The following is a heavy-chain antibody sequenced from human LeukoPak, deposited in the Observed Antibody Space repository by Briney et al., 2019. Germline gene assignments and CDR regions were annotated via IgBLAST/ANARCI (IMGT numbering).Heavy chain of an antibody. CDR3: ARAIKPAAEDD. CDR1: GGTFSTYT. J-gene: IGHJ4*02. Sequence: SVKVSCKASGGTFSTYTFSWVRQAPGQGLEWMGRIIPILGITNYAQKFQGRVTITADKSTSTVFMELTSLRSEDTAVYYCARAIKPAAEDDWGQGTLVIVSS. V-gene: IGHV1-69*02. D-gene: IGHD1-14*01. CDR2: IIPILGIT.